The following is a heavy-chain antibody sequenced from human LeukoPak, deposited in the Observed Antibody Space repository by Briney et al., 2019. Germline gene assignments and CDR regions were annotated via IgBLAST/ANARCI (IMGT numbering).Heavy chain of an antibody. D-gene: IGHD6-13*01. CDR1: GGSISSSSYY. CDR2: IYHSGST. Sequence: SETLSLTCTVSGGSISSSSYYWGWIRQPPGKGLEWIGSIYHSGSTYYNPSLKSRVTISVDTSKNQFSLKLSSVTAADTAVYYCAWFDSSSWTYDYWGQGTLVTVSS. V-gene: IGHV4-39*07. J-gene: IGHJ4*02. CDR3: AWFDSSSWTYDY.